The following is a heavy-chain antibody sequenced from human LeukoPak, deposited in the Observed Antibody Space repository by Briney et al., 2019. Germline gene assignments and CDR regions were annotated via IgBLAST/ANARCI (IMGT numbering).Heavy chain of an antibody. CDR2: INSDGSST. V-gene: IGHV3-74*01. J-gene: IGHJ5*02. D-gene: IGHD2-2*01. CDR1: GSTFSSYW. Sequence: GGSLRLSCAASGSTFSSYWMHWVRQAPGKGLVWVSRINSDGSSTSYADSVKGRFSISRDNAKNTLYLQMNSLRAEDTAVYYCARGWACSSTSCYGPPDWFDPWGQGTLVTVSS. CDR3: ARGWACSSTSCYGPPDWFDP.